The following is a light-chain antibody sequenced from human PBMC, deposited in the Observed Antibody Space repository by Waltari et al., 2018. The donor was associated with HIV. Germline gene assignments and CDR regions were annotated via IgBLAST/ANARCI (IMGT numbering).Light chain of an antibody. Sequence: QSALTQPASVSGSPGQSITISCTGTSSAVDDFNYVSWYQQHPGKAPKLMIYDVTDRPSGVSNRFSGSKSGNTASLTISGLQAEDEAHYYCSSYTSSGTLFGGGTKLTVL. CDR1: SSAVDDFNY. V-gene: IGLV2-14*03. CDR3: SSYTSSGTL. CDR2: DVT. J-gene: IGLJ2*01.